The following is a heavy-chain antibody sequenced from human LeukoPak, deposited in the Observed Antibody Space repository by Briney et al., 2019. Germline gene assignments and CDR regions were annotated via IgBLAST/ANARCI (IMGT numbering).Heavy chain of an antibody. V-gene: IGHV1-18*01. Sequence: ASVKVSCKASGYTFTSYGISWVRQAPGQGLEWMGWSSAYNGNTNYAQKLQGRVTMTTDTSTSTAYMELRSLRSDDTAVYYCARSRGYDSSGYYPTSYYFDYWGQGTLVTVSS. CDR1: GYTFTSYG. D-gene: IGHD3-22*01. CDR3: ARSRGYDSSGYYPTSYYFDY. J-gene: IGHJ4*02. CDR2: SSAYNGNT.